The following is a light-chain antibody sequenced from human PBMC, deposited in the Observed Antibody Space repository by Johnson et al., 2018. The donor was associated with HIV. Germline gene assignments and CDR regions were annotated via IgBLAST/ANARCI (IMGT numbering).Light chain of an antibody. Sequence: QLVLTQPPSVSAAPGQKVTISCSGSSSNIGYHYVSWYQQLPGTAPKLLIYENNKRPSGIPDRFSGSKSGTSATLGITGLQTGDEADYYCGTWDSSLSAGVFGAGTKVTVL. CDR3: GTWDSSLSAGV. V-gene: IGLV1-51*02. CDR2: ENN. J-gene: IGLJ1*01. CDR1: SSNIGYHY.